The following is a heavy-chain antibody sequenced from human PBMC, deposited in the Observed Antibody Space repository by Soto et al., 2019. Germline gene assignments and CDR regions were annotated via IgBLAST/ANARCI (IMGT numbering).Heavy chain of an antibody. CDR3: PRDRFSSGSNLQVGYFDS. Sequence: QVQLVQSGAEVKKPGASVKVSCKASNYSFSSFGISWMRQAPGQGLEWMGWINPSNENTNYAQNLQGRVTLTTDTATTPAYRELRSLRPDDTAVDYCPRDRFSSGSNLQVGYFDSWGKGTLVTVS. CDR1: NYSFSSFG. J-gene: IGHJ4*02. CDR2: INPSNENT. V-gene: IGHV1-18*01. D-gene: IGHD1-26*01.